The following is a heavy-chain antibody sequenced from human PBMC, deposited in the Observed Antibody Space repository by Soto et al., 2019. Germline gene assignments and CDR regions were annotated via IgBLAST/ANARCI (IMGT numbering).Heavy chain of an antibody. Sequence: QVQLVQSGVEVKKPGASVKISCKASGYTFSTYAIRRVRQAPGRGLEWIGWVSTYNSNTDSAQNLQGRVTMTTDTSTSTAYMELRSLRSDDTAVYYCARRVYGSGTYYAYWYFDLWGRGTLVTVSS. V-gene: IGHV1-18*01. CDR1: GYTFSTYA. CDR2: VSTYNSNT. CDR3: ARRVYGSGTYYAYWYFDL. D-gene: IGHD3-10*01. J-gene: IGHJ2*01.